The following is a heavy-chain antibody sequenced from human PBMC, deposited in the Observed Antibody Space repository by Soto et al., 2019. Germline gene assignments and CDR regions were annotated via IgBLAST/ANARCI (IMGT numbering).Heavy chain of an antibody. Sequence: EVQLLESGGGLVQPGGSLRLSCAASGFSFSSYAMNWVRQAPGKGLECVSAFSDGGSNTYYTDSVKGRFTISRDNSKNTVFLQMNSVRAEDTAVYYCAMLDSSTWYTGYYFDYWGQGTLVTVSS. D-gene: IGHD6-13*01. CDR2: FSDGGSNT. V-gene: IGHV3-23*01. CDR1: GFSFSSYA. CDR3: AMLDSSTWYTGYYFDY. J-gene: IGHJ4*02.